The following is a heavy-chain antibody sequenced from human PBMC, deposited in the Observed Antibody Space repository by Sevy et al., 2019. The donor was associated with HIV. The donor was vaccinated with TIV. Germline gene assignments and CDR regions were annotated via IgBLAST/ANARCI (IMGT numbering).Heavy chain of an antibody. CDR2: IGGSGGST. CDR1: GFTFSNYA. J-gene: IGHJ4*02. V-gene: IGHV3-23*01. Sequence: GGSLRLSCAASGFTFSNYAMSWVRQAPGKGLEWVSAIGGSGGSTYYAESVKGRFTISRDNPKNTLYLQMNSLRAEDTAIYYCAKDLYYYGSGTLGDYWGLGTLVTVSS. CDR3: AKDLYYYGSGTLGDY. D-gene: IGHD3-10*01.